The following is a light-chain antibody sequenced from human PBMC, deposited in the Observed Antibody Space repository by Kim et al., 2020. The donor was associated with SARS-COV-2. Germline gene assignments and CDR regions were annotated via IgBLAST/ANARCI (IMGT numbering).Light chain of an antibody. CDR1: SSDVGGYNY. J-gene: IGLJ3*02. CDR3: CSYAGSYSWV. V-gene: IGLV2-11*01. Sequence: GRSLTMSCTGTSSDVGGYNYVSWYQQHPGKAPKLMIYDVSKRPSGVPGRFSGSKSGNTASLTISGLQAEDEADYYCCSYAGSYSWVFGGGTQLTVL. CDR2: DVS.